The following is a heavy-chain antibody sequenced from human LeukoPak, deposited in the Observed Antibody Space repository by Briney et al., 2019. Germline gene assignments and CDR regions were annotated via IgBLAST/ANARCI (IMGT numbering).Heavy chain of an antibody. V-gene: IGHV3-23*01. CDR1: GFTFSSYA. CDR3: AKKVPAAAFDI. CDR2: IGSRGVST. J-gene: IGHJ3*02. Sequence: SGGSLRLSCAASGFTFSSYAMSWVRQAPGKGLEWVSTIGSRGVSTYYADSVKGRFTISRDSSKNTLYLQMNSLRAVDTAVYYCAKKVPAAAFDIWGQGTMVTVSS. D-gene: IGHD2-2*01.